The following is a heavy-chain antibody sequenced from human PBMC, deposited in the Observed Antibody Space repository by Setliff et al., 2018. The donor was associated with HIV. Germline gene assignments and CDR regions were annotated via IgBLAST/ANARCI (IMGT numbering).Heavy chain of an antibody. J-gene: IGHJ4*01. CDR2: IYHTGST. Sequence: SETLSLTCVVSGYSISSGNYWGWIRQPPGKGLEWIGNIYHTGSTNCNPSLKSRVTLSVDTSRNHFSLQLTAVTAADTALYYCARHEGGAVAGTWYYFDYRGHGTLVTVSS. CDR1: GYSISSGNY. V-gene: IGHV4-38-2*01. CDR3: ARHEGGAVAGTWYYFDY. D-gene: IGHD6-19*01.